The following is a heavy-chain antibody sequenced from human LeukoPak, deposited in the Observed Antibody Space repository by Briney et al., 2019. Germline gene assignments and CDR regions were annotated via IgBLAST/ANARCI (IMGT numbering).Heavy chain of an antibody. CDR1: GCSISSSPYS. V-gene: IGHV4-39*01. CDR3: ASRSDMLTSYSPPTACFDP. Sequence: PSETLSLTRTVSGCSISSSPYSWGGLRQPPGKGLEWIGTIYYVGITYYTPSLKSRVTISVHTSKKQFSLKLSCVSAAYTAVYCCASRSDMLTSYSPPTACFDPWGQGDLVTVSS. CDR2: IYYVGIT. J-gene: IGHJ5*02. D-gene: IGHD3-9*01.